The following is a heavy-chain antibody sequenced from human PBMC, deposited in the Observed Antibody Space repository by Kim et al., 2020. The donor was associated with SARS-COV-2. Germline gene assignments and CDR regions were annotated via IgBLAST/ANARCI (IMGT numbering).Heavy chain of an antibody. D-gene: IGHD3-22*01. V-gene: IGHV3-53*01. J-gene: IGHJ4*02. Sequence: DSGKGRFTISRDNSKNTLYLQMNSLRAEDTTVYYCARDYYDNSGYYYFDYWGQGTLVTVSS. CDR3: ARDYYDNSGYYYFDY.